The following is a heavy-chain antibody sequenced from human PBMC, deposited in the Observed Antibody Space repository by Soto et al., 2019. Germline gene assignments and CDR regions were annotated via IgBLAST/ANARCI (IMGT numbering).Heavy chain of an antibody. J-gene: IGHJ5*02. CDR2: IKQDGREK. Sequence: PGGSLRLSCAASGFTLSRHWMSWVRQAPGKGLEWVANIKQDGREKFYVDSVKGRFTISRDNAKNFLYLQMDSLRAEDTAVYYCARDEYFYDSTGHYYYPLSWRQAFLFTV. CDR1: GFTLSRHW. D-gene: IGHD3-22*01. CDR3: ARDEYFYDSTGHYYYPLS. V-gene: IGHV3-7*03.